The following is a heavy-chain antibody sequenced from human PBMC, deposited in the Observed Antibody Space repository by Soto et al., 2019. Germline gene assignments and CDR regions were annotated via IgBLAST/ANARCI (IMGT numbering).Heavy chain of an antibody. CDR3: ATKGGGDRILDH. J-gene: IGHJ4*02. Sequence: QITLKESGPTLVKPTQTLTLTCTFSGFSLSASGVGVGWIRQPPGKALEWLAIIYWDDAKHYSPSLKSGLTNNKDTSKNQVVLKMTNMDPVDTATYYCATKGGGDRILDHWGQGTLVTVSS. CDR1: GFSLSASGVG. V-gene: IGHV2-5*02. D-gene: IGHD3-16*01. CDR2: IYWDDAK.